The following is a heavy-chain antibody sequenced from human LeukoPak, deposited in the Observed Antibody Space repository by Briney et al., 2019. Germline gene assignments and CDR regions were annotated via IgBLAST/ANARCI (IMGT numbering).Heavy chain of an antibody. CDR3: VFYSGSLGGD. CDR2: ISYDGSNK. V-gene: IGHV3-30*03. D-gene: IGHD3-16*01. CDR1: GFTFSSYA. J-gene: IGHJ4*02. Sequence: GGSLRLSCAASGFTFSSYAMQWVRQAPGKGLEWVAGISYDGSNKKYADSVKGRFTISRDNSKNTVYLQMDSVRAEDTAVYYCVFYSGSLGGDSGQGTLVIVSS.